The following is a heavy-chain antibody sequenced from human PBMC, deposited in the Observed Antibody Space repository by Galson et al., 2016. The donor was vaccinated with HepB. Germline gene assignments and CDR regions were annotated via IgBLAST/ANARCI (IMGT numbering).Heavy chain of an antibody. CDR1: GFTFSSYA. CDR2: IWYNGNNK. J-gene: IGHJ4*02. CDR3: GRDLNTALVTGIGFGY. D-gene: IGHD5-18*01. Sequence: SLRLSCAASGFTFSSYAMHWVRQAPGKGLEWVAVIWYNGNNKNYADSVKGRFTISRDNSKNTLYLQMNSLRAEDTAVYYCGRDLNTALVTGIGFGYWGQGTLVTVSS. V-gene: IGHV3-33*01.